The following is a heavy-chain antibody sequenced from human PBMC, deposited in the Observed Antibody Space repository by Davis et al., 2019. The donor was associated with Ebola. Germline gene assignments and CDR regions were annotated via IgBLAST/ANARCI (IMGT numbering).Heavy chain of an antibody. J-gene: IGHJ3*02. D-gene: IGHD3-10*01. CDR2: IYYSGST. Sequence: MPSETLSLTCPVSGGSISSSSYYWGWIRQPPGKGLEWIGSIYYSGSTYYNPSLKSRVTISVDTSKNQFSLKLSSVTAADTAVYYCARHRITMVRGVDDAFDIWGQGTMVTVSS. CDR3: ARHRITMVRGVDDAFDI. CDR1: GGSISSSSYY. V-gene: IGHV4-39*01.